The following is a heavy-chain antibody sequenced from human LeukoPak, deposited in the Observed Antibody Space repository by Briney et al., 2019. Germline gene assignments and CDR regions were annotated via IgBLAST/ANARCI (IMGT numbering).Heavy chain of an antibody. CDR1: GFTFSSYA. Sequence: PGGSPRLSCAASGFTFSSYAMHWVRQAPGKGLEWVAVISYDGSNKYYADSVKGRFTISRDNSKNTLYLQMNSLRAEDTAVYYCARAVAGTFDYWGQGTLVTVSS. J-gene: IGHJ4*02. D-gene: IGHD6-19*01. V-gene: IGHV3-30*04. CDR2: ISYDGSNK. CDR3: ARAVAGTFDY.